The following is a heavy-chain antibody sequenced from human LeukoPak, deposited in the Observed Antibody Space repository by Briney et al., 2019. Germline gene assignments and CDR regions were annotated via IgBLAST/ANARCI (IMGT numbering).Heavy chain of an antibody. V-gene: IGHV4-34*01. CDR3: ATSPYGSGSYTDY. D-gene: IGHD3-10*01. CDR2: INHSGST. CDR1: GGSFSGYY. J-gene: IGHJ4*02. Sequence: SETLSLTCAVSGGSFSGYYWSWIRQPPGKGLEWIGEINHSGSTNYNPSLKSRVTISVDTSKNQFSLKLSSVTAADTAVYYCATSPYGSGSYTDYWGQGTLVTVSS.